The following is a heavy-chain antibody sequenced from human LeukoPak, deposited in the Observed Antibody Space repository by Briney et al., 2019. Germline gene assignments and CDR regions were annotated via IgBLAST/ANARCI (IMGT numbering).Heavy chain of an antibody. CDR1: GGSFSGYY. CDR3: ARWSSSVAAAGTGYYYGMDV. Sequence: PSETLSLTCAVYGGSFSGYYWSWIRQPPGKGLEWIGEISHSGSTNYNPSLKSRVTISLDTSKNQFSLNLSSVTAADTAVYYCARWSSSVAAAGTGYYYGMDVWGQGTTVTVSS. V-gene: IGHV4-34*01. CDR2: ISHSGST. J-gene: IGHJ6*02. D-gene: IGHD6-13*01.